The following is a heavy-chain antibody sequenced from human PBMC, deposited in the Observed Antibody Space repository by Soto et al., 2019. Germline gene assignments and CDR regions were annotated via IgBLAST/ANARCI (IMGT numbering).Heavy chain of an antibody. Sequence: QVQLVQSGAEVKKPESSVKVSCKAPGGTFSTYAISWVRQAPGQGLKWMGGIIPMFGTANYAQRFQDRVTXTXXESTNTVYMELSSLRSEDTAVYFCASGIQLWLRRINNGYSGWGQGTLVTVSS. J-gene: IGHJ4*02. CDR3: ASGIQLWLRRINNGYSG. V-gene: IGHV1-69*05. CDR1: GGTFSTYA. CDR2: IIPMFGTA. D-gene: IGHD5-18*01.